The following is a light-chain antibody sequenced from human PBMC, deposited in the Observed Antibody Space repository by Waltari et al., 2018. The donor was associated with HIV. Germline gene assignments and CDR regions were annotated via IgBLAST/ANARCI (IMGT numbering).Light chain of an antibody. CDR3: QQYNVRPPVT. J-gene: IGKJ5*01. CDR1: QSIGNN. CDR2: GGS. V-gene: IGKV3-15*01. Sequence: EIVVTKSPVTLSVYPGQRATLSCRSSQSIGNNLAWYQQRPGQPPRLLIYGGSTRATGIPDRFSGSGSGAQFTLTIDGMQSEDFAVYYCQQYNVRPPVTFGQGTRLDIK.